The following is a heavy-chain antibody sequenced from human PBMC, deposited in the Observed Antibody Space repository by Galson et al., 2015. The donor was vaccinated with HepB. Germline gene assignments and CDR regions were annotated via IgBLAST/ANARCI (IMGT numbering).Heavy chain of an antibody. V-gene: IGHV3-30-3*01. D-gene: IGHD2-2*01. Sequence: SLRLSCAASGFTFSSYAMHWVRQAPGKGLEWVAVISYDGSNKYYADSVKGRFTISRDNSKNTLYLQMNSLRAEDTAVYYCARNPGGYCSSTSCQEYYYYYYIDVWGKGTTVTVSS. CDR3: ARNPGGYCSSTSCQEYYYYYYIDV. CDR1: GFTFSSYA. CDR2: ISYDGSNK. J-gene: IGHJ6*03.